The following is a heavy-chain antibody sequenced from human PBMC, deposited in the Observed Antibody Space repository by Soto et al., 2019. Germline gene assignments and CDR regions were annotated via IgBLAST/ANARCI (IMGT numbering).Heavy chain of an antibody. Sequence: QVQLVQSGAEVKKPGASVKVSCKASVYTFTNYGISWVRQAPGQGPEWMGWISGYNGKTNYAQTLQGRVTMTTDTSTSTAYMELRSLRSDDTAVYYCARGGSSWSAEYYQHWGQGTLVIVSS. CDR1: VYTFTNYG. J-gene: IGHJ1*01. CDR3: ARGGSSWSAEYYQH. CDR2: ISGYNGKT. V-gene: IGHV1-18*01. D-gene: IGHD6-13*01.